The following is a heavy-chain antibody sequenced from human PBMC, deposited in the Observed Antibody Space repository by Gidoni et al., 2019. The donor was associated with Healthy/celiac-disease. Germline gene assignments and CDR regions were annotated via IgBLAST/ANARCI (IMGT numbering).Heavy chain of an antibody. J-gene: IGHJ2*01. CDR2: ISDGGGTT. CDR1: GFTFSSYA. Sequence: EVQVLEYGGGLVQPGGSLRLTGAASGFTFSSYAMSWVRQAPGKGLEWVSGISDGGGTTKYADSVKGRFTISRDNSKNTLYLQMNSLRAEDTAVYSCAKVPGAYWYFDLWGRGTLVTVSS. D-gene: IGHD2-2*01. V-gene: IGHV3-23*01. CDR3: AKVPGAYWYFDL.